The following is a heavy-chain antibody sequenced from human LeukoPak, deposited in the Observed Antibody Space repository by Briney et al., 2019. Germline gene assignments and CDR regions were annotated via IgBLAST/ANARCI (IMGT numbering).Heavy chain of an antibody. Sequence: SETLSLTCAVYGGSFSGYYWSWIRQPPGKGPEWIGEINHSGSTNYNPSLKSRVTISVDTSKNQFSLKLSSVTAADTAVYYCARTGYSSSWYRETWGQGTLVTVSS. J-gene: IGHJ5*02. V-gene: IGHV4-34*01. D-gene: IGHD6-13*01. CDR2: INHSGST. CDR3: ARTGYSSSWYRET. CDR1: GGSFSGYY.